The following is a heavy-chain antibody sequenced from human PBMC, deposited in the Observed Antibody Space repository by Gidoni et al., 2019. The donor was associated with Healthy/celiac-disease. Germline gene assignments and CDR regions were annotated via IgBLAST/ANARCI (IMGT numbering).Heavy chain of an antibody. V-gene: IGHV1-2*02. D-gene: IGHD2-2*01. J-gene: IGHJ6*02. CDR3: ARSWGVPAARYYGMDV. CDR2: INPNSGGT. Sequence: QVQLVHSGSEVKKPGASVKVSCKPSGSTFPSYYMHWVRQAPGPGLEWMGWINPNSGGTNYAQKFQGRVTMTRDTSISTAYMELSRLRSDDTAVYYCARSWGVPAARYYGMDVWGQGTTVTVSS. CDR1: GSTFPSYY.